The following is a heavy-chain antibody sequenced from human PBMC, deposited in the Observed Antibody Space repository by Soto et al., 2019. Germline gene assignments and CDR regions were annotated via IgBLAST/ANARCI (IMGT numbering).Heavy chain of an antibody. V-gene: IGHV4-4*02. CDR3: AARDVSGYYRIQH. CDR2: IYHSGST. J-gene: IGHJ1*01. CDR1: GGSVSSSNW. Sequence: QVQLQESGPGLVKPSGTLSLTCAVSGGSVSSSNWWSWVRQPPGRGLEWIGEIYHSGSTNYNPSLKGRVTISVDKSKNQFSLKLSSVTAADTAVYYCAARDVSGYYRIQHWGQGTLVTVSS. D-gene: IGHD3-22*01.